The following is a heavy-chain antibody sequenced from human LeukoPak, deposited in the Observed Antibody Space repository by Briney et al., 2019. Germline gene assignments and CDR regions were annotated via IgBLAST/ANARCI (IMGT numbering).Heavy chain of an antibody. CDR2: SNPSGGSA. CDR1: GYTFTSYY. CDR3: ATHPDTTGYSGYQFDY. D-gene: IGHD5-12*01. J-gene: IGHJ4*02. Sequence: GASVKVSCKASGYTFTSYYMHWVRQAPGQGLEWMGISNPSGGSASYAQKFQGRVTMTRDTSTSTVYMELSSLRSEDTAVYYCATHPDTTGYSGYQFDYWGQGTLVTVSS. V-gene: IGHV1-46*01.